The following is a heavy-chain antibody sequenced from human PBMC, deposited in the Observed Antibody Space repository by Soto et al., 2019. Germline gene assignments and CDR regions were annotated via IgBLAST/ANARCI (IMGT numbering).Heavy chain of an antibody. Sequence: GGSLRLSCAASGFTFSSYAMSWVRQAPGKGLEWVSSIGGGGDSTYFADSVKGRFTISTDKSKNTLYLQMNSLRAEDTAVYYSAPHAYYDSSGSLDYWGQGALVTVYS. CDR1: GFTFSSYA. D-gene: IGHD3-22*01. J-gene: IGHJ4*02. CDR2: IGGGGDST. CDR3: APHAYYDSSGSLDY. V-gene: IGHV3-23*01.